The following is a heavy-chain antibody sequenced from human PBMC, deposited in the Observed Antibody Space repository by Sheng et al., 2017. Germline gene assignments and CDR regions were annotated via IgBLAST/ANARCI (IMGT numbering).Heavy chain of an antibody. Sequence: PGGSLRLSCVVSGFTFSRYEMNWVRQAPGKGLEWLSYISNSGGTIYYADFVKGRFTISRDNAKKSLYLQMNSLRAEDTAVYYCAREYSSSWYLTFDYWGQGTLVTVSS. CDR2: ISNSGGTI. D-gene: IGHD6-13*01. CDR1: GFTFSRYE. CDR3: AREYSSSWYLTFDY. V-gene: IGHV3-48*03. J-gene: IGHJ4*02.